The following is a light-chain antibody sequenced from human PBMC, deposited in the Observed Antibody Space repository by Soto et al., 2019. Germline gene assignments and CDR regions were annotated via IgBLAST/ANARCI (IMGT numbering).Light chain of an antibody. J-gene: IGLJ1*01. CDR2: DVS. CDR1: NSDVGGYNY. Sequence: QSALTQPASVSGSPGQSITISCTGTNSDVGGYNYVSWYQQHPGKAPKLMIYDVSTRPSGVSNRFSGSKSGNTASLTISGLQAEDEADYYCSSYTSSSTLEVFGTGTKVTVL. CDR3: SSYTSSSTLEV. V-gene: IGLV2-14*01.